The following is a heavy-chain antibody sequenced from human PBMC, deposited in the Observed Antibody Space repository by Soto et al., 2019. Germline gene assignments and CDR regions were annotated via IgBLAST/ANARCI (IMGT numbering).Heavy chain of an antibody. J-gene: IGHJ6*02. CDR2: ISSSGSTI. V-gene: IGHV3-48*03. D-gene: IGHD2-2*03. CDR1: GFTFSSYE. CDR3: ARDFGYCSSTSCSPSGMDV. Sequence: SLRLSCAASGFTFSSYEMNWVRQAPGKGLEWVSYISSSGSTIYYADSVKGRFTISRDNAKNSLYLQMNSLRAEDTAVYYCARDFGYCSSTSCSPSGMDVWGQGTTVTVSS.